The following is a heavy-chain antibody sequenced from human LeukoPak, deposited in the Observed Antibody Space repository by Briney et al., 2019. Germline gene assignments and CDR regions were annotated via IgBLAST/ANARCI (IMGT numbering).Heavy chain of an antibody. CDR3: TRVGYIDEGIDY. V-gene: IGHV3-7*04. D-gene: IGHD5-24*01. CDR1: GFPFSSYW. J-gene: IGHJ4*02. CDR2: IKQDGSKK. Sequence: PGGSLRLSCVVSGFPFSSYWMTWVRQAPGEGLEWVANIKQDGSKKSYVDSVKGRFTISRDNAKNSLYLQMNSLRAEDTAIYYCTRVGYIDEGIDYWGQGTLVTVSS.